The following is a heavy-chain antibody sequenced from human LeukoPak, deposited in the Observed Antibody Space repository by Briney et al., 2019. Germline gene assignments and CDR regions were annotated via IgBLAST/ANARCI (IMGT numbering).Heavy chain of an antibody. V-gene: IGHV3-30-3*01. CDR2: ISYDGSNK. Sequence: PGRSLRLSCAASGFTFSSYAMHWVRQAPGKGLEWVAVISYDGSNKYYADSVKGRFTISRDNSKNTLYLQMNSLRAEDTAVYYCARERGSDLSGVADDAFDIWGQGTMVTVSS. D-gene: IGHD3-3*01. CDR1: GFTFSSYA. J-gene: IGHJ3*02. CDR3: ARERGSDLSGVADDAFDI.